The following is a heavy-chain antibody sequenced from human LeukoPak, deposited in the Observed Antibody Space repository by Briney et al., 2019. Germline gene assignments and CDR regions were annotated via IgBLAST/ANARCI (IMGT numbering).Heavy chain of an antibody. CDR1: GGSTSSYY. V-gene: IGHV4-59*01. Sequence: SETLSPTCTVSGGSTSSYYWSWIRQPPGKGLEWIGYIYYSGSTNYNPSLKSRVTISVDTSKNQFSLKLSSVTAADTAVYYCARVSVTPRYYYYYMDVWGKGTTVTVSS. CDR2: IYYSGST. J-gene: IGHJ6*03. CDR3: ARVSVTPRYYYYYMDV.